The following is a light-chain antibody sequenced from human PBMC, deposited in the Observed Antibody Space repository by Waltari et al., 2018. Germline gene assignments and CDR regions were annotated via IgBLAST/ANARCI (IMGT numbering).Light chain of an antibody. CDR1: SSDVGGYNY. CDR2: DVN. CDR3: SSYRRSDIVV. V-gene: IGLV2-14*03. J-gene: IGLJ2*01. Sequence: QSALTQPASVSGSPGQSITISCTATSSDVGGYNYVSWYQHHPGKAPKIMIYDVNERPSGVSNRFSGSKSGNTASLTISGLQAEDEADYYCSSYRRSDIVVFGGGTKLTVL.